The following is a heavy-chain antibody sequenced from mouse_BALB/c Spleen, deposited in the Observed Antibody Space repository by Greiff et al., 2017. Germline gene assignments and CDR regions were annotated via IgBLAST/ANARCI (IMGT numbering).Heavy chain of an antibody. CDR1: GYSITSDYA. V-gene: IGHV3-2*02. CDR3: ARSRGYGYDNY. CDR2: ISYSGST. J-gene: IGHJ2*01. D-gene: IGHD2-2*01. Sequence: EVMLVESGPGLVKPSQSLSLTCTVTGYSITSDYAWNWIRQFPGNKLEWMGYISYSGSTSYNPSLKSRISITRDTSKNQFFLQLNSVTTEDTATYYCARSRGYGYDNYWGQGTTLTVSS.